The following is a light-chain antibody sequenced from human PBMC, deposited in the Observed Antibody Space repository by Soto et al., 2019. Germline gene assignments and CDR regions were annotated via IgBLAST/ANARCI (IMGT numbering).Light chain of an antibody. CDR2: DAS. CDR1: QSVDSN. CDR3: QQRSNWPIT. V-gene: IGKV3-11*01. J-gene: IGKJ5*01. Sequence: EIVMTQSPATLSLSPGDGATLSCRASQSVDSNLAWYQQKPGQTPRLLIYDASNRATGIPARFSGSGSGTDFTLTISSLEPEDFAVYYCQQRSNWPITFGQGTRIEIK.